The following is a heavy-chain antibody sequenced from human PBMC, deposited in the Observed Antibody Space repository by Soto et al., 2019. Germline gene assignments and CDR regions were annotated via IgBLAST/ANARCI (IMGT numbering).Heavy chain of an antibody. V-gene: IGHV1-69*13. Sequence: SVKVSFKASGGTFSSYAISWVRQAPGQGLEWMGGIIPIFGTANYAQKFQGRVTITADESTSTAYMELSSLRSEDTAVYYCAGRGYSGYSDYWGQGTLVTVSS. D-gene: IGHD5-12*01. J-gene: IGHJ4*02. CDR1: GGTFSSYA. CDR3: AGRGYSGYSDY. CDR2: IIPIFGTA.